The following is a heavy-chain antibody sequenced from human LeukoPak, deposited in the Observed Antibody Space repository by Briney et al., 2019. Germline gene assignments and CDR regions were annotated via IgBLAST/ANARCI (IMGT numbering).Heavy chain of an antibody. CDR1: GYTFTSYY. D-gene: IGHD3-22*01. J-gene: IGHJ4*02. V-gene: IGHV1-46*01. Sequence: ASVKVSCKASGYTFTSYYMHWVRQAPGQGLEWMGIINPSGGSTSYAQKFQGRVTMTRDMSTSKVYMELSSLRSEDTAVYYCARVSTYYYDSSGYSGLDYWGQGTLVTVSS. CDR2: INPSGGST. CDR3: ARVSTYYYDSSGYSGLDY.